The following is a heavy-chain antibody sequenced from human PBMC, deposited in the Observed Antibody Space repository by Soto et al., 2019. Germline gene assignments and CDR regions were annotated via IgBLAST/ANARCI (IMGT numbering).Heavy chain of an antibody. CDR1: GFTFSSYA. Sequence: GGSLRLSCAASGFTFSSYAMSWVRQAPGKGLEWVSAISGSGGSTYYADSVKGRFIISRDNSKNTLYLQMNSLRAEDAAVYYCAKSKIAARYYYYYGMDVWGQGTTVTVSS. D-gene: IGHD6-6*01. V-gene: IGHV3-23*01. J-gene: IGHJ6*02. CDR2: ISGSGGST. CDR3: AKSKIAARYYYYYGMDV.